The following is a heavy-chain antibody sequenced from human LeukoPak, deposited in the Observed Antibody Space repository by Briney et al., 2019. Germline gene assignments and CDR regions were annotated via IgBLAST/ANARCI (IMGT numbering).Heavy chain of an antibody. CDR2: IYHTGSA. D-gene: IGHD4-17*01. Sequence: SETLSLSCSVSGVSTGSQNYYWAWIRQPPGKGLEWIGNIYHTGSAYYSAALKSRVTISIDTSKDHLSLRLTSLTAADTAVYYCARLRDYGNLFFYFYMDVWGKGATVTVSS. J-gene: IGHJ6*03. V-gene: IGHV4-39*02. CDR3: ARLRDYGNLFFYFYMDV. CDR1: GVSTGSQNYY.